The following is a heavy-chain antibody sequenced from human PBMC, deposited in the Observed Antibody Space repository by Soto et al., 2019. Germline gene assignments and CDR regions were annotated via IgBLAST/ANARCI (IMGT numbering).Heavy chain of an antibody. CDR3: ARDPPGYDILTGYSYYYYGMDV. V-gene: IGHV1-69*01. CDR2: IIPIFGTA. Sequence: QVQLVQSGAEVKKPGSSVKVSCKASGGTFSSYAISWVRQAPGQGLEWMGGIIPIFGTANYAQKFQGRVTITADESTSTAYMELSSLRAEVTAVYYCARDPPGYDILTGYSYYYYGMDVWGQGTTVTVSS. CDR1: GGTFSSYA. D-gene: IGHD3-9*01. J-gene: IGHJ6*02.